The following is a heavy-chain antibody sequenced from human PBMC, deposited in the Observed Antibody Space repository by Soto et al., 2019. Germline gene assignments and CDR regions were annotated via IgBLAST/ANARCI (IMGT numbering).Heavy chain of an antibody. V-gene: IGHV4-61*01. CDR2: IYYSGST. D-gene: IGHD3-22*01. Sequence: SETLSLTCTVSGGSVSSGSYYWSWIRQPPGKGLEWIGYIYYSGSTNYNPSLKSRVTISVDTSKNQFSLKLSSVTAADPAVYYCARDHANYYDSSGYYYPYFEYWGQGTLVTVS. J-gene: IGHJ4*02. CDR1: GGSVSSGSYY. CDR3: ARDHANYYDSSGYYYPYFEY.